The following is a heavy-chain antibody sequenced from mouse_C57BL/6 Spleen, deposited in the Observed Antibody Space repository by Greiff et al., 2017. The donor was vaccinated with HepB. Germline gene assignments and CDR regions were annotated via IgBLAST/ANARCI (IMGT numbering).Heavy chain of an antibody. CDR3: TRGTTVVARDWFAY. CDR2: ISSGGDYI. J-gene: IGHJ3*01. V-gene: IGHV5-9-1*02. D-gene: IGHD1-1*01. CDR1: GFTFSSYA. Sequence: EVKLQESGEGLVKPGGSLKLSCAASGFTFSSYAMSWVRQTPEKRLEWVAYISSGGDYIYYADTVKGRFTISRDNARNTLYLQMSSLKSEDTAMYYCTRGTTVVARDWFAYWGQGTLVTVSA.